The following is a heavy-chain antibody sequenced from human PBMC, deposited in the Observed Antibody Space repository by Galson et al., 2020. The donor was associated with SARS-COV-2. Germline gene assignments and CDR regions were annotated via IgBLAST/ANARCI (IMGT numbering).Heavy chain of an antibody. CDR1: GFAFNKYW. J-gene: IGHJ4*02. V-gene: IGHV3-74*03. CDR3: AGALAI. Sequence: GGSLRLSCAASGFAFNKYWMHWVRQAPGKGLEWVARIRSDDSIITYADSVKGRFTISRDNGKNTLYLQMNNLRSEDTALYYCAGALAIWGQGTLVTVSS. CDR2: IRSDDSII.